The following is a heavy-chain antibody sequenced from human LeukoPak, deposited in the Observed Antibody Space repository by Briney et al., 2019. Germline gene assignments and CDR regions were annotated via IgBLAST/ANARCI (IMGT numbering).Heavy chain of an antibody. D-gene: IGHD3-22*01. CDR3: ARVGYYDSSGTPFDY. Sequence: ASVKVSCKASGGTFISYAISWVRQAPGQGLEWMGGIIPIFGTANYAQKFQGRVTITADESTSTAYMELSSLRSEDTAVYYCARVGYYDSSGTPFDYWGQGTLVTVSS. CDR2: IIPIFGTA. CDR1: GGTFISYA. V-gene: IGHV1-69*01. J-gene: IGHJ4*02.